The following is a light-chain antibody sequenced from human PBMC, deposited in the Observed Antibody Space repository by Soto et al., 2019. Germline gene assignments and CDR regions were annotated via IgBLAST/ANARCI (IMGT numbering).Light chain of an antibody. CDR3: QQYGSSGT. CDR1: QSVINNY. J-gene: IGKJ1*01. Sequence: EIVLTQSPGTLSLSPGERATLSCRASQSVINNYLAGYQQKPGQAPRLLIYGASNRATGIPDRFSGSGSGTDFTLTISRLEPEDFAVYYCQQYGSSGTFGQGTKVDI. V-gene: IGKV3-20*01. CDR2: GAS.